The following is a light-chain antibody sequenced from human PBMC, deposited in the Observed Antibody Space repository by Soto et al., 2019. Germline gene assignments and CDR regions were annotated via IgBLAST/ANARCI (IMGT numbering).Light chain of an antibody. CDR3: SSYTSSSTPLV. J-gene: IGLJ3*02. CDR2: EVS. CDR1: SSDVGGYNY. V-gene: IGLV2-14*01. Sequence: QSALTQPASVSGSPGQSITISCTGTSSDVGGYNYVSWYQQLPGKAPKLMIFEVSHRPSGVSNRFSGSKSGNTASLTISGLQAEDEADYYCSSYTSSSTPLVFGGGTKLTVL.